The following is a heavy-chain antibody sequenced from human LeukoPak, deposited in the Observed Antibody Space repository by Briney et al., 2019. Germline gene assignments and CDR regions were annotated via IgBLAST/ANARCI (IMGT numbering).Heavy chain of an antibody. Sequence: PGGSLRLSCAASGFTFSSYSMNWVRQAPGKGLEWVSYIGSRGNTLYYTDSVRGRFTISRDNARNSLYLQMNSLRVEDTAVYYCARVPESEDTFESALDIWGLGTMVTVSS. J-gene: IGHJ3*02. CDR1: GFTFSSYS. CDR2: IGSRGNTL. D-gene: IGHD3-16*01. V-gene: IGHV3-48*04. CDR3: ARVPESEDTFESALDI.